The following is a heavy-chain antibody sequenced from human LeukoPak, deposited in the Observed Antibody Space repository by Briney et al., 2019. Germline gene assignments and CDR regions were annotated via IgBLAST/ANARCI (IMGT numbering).Heavy chain of an antibody. CDR1: GYSISSGYY. CDR3: ARLTGQLLLFGWFDP. V-gene: IGHV4-38-2*02. J-gene: IGHJ5*02. D-gene: IGHD2-2*01. Sequence: SETLSLTCTVSGYSISSGYYWGWIRQPPGKGLEWIGSIYHSGSTYYNPSLKSRVTISVDTSKNQFSLKLSSVTAADTAVYYCARLTGQLLLFGWFDPWGQGTLVTVSS. CDR2: IYHSGST.